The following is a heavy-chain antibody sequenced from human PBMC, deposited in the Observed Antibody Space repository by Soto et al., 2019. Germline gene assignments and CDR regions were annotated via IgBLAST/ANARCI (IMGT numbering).Heavy chain of an antibody. CDR3: DAITMVRGVILALDV. J-gene: IGHJ6*02. D-gene: IGHD3-10*01. Sequence: SETLSLTCTVSGGSISSSNYYWGWIRQPPGKGLEWIGSIYSGGSTYYNPSLKSRVTISVDMSKNQFSLKLTSVSAADTALYYCDAITMVRGVILALDVWGQGTTVT. CDR2: IYSGGST. V-gene: IGHV4-39*01. CDR1: GGSISSSNYY.